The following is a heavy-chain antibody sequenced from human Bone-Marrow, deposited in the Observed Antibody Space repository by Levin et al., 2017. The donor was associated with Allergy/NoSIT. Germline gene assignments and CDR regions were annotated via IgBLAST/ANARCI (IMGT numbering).Heavy chain of an antibody. J-gene: IGHJ4*02. CDR1: GFTLTNSA. CDR2: IVVRTSST. CDR3: ASNSPAGELLLTDF. D-gene: IGHD2-21*02. Sequence: KAGGSLRLSCLASGFTLTNSAVQWFRQARGQRPEWMGWIVVRTSSTDYARPFQDRITISVDVSTSTAYLELAGLSLEDTALYFCASNSPAGELLLTDFWGQGTLVTVS. V-gene: IGHV1-58*01.